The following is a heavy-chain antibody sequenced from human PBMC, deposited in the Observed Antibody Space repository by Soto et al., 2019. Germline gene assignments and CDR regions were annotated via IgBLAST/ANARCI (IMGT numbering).Heavy chain of an antibody. CDR2: ISSSSSYI. J-gene: IGHJ4*02. CDR3: ARETYYYGSGNLGY. Sequence: EVQLVESGGGLVKPGGSLRLSCAASGFTFSSYSMNWVRQAPGKGLEWVSSISSSSSYIYYADSVKGRFTISRDNAKNPLYLQMNSLRAEDTAVYYCARETYYYGSGNLGYWGQGTLVTVSS. CDR1: GFTFSSYS. D-gene: IGHD3-10*01. V-gene: IGHV3-21*01.